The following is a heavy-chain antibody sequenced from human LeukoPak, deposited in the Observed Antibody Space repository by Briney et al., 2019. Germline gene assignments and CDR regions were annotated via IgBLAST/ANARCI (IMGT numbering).Heavy chain of an antibody. CDR3: ARVTKVVTAINYFDY. CDR1: GYAFNSYA. Sequence: ASVKVSCKASGYAFNSYATRWVRQAPGQGLEWMGWINAGNGNTKYSQKFQGRVTITRDTSASTAYMELSSLRSEDTAVYYCARVTKVVTAINYFDYWGQGTLVTVSS. CDR2: INAGNGNT. J-gene: IGHJ4*02. V-gene: IGHV1-3*01. D-gene: IGHD2-21*02.